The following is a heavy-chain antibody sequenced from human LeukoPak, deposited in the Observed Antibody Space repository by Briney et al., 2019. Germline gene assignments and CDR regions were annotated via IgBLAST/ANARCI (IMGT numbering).Heavy chain of an antibody. D-gene: IGHD6-13*01. CDR1: GYSFTSYW. Sequence: GESLKISCKGSGYSFTSYWIGWVRQMPGKGLEWMGIIYPGDSDTRYSTSFQGQVTISADKSISTAYLQWSSLKTSDTAMYYCAKSLARAAAGFDYWGQGTLAAVSS. J-gene: IGHJ4*02. CDR3: AKSLARAAAGFDY. CDR2: IYPGDSDT. V-gene: IGHV5-51*01.